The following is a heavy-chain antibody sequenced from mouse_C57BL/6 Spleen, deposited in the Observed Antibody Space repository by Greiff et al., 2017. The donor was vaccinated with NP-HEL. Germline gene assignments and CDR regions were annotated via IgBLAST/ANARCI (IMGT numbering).Heavy chain of an antibody. Sequence: EVMLVESEGGLVQPGSSMKLSCTASGFTFSDYYMAWVRQVPEKGLEWVANINYDGSSTYYLDSLKSRFIISRDNAKNILYLQMSSLKSEDTATYYCARENYYGSSYLDYWGQGTSVTVSS. CDR3: ARENYYGSSYLDY. V-gene: IGHV5-16*01. CDR1: GFTFSDYY. D-gene: IGHD1-1*01. CDR2: INYDGSST. J-gene: IGHJ4*01.